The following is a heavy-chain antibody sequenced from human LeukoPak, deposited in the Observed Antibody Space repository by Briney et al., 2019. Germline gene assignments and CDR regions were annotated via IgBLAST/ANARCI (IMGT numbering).Heavy chain of an antibody. D-gene: IGHD2-2*01. CDR1: GFTVSSNY. CDR2: IYSGGST. V-gene: IGHV3-53*01. CDR3: ARDSFRRSSTSWLYYYYYYMDV. J-gene: IGHJ6*03. Sequence: GGSLRLSCAASGFTVSSNYMSWVRQAPGKGLEWVSVIYSGGSTYYADSVKGRFTISRDNSKNTLYLQMNSLRAEDTAVYYCARDSFRRSSTSWLYYYYYYMDVWGKGTTVTVSS.